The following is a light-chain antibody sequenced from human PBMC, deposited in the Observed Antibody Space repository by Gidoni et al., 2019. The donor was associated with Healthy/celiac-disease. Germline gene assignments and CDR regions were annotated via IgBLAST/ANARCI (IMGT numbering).Light chain of an antibody. CDR1: ALPKQY. J-gene: IGLJ2*01. CDR2: KDS. CDR3: QSADSSGTHVV. V-gene: IGLV3-25*03. Sequence: SDDLTQPPSVSVSPGQTARITCSGDALPKQYAYWYQQKPGQAPVLVIYKDSERPSGIPERFSGSSSGTTVTLTISGVQAEDEADYYCQSADSSGTHVVFGGGTKLTVL.